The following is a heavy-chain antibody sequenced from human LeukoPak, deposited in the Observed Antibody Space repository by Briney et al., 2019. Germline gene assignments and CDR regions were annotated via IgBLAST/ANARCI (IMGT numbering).Heavy chain of an antibody. V-gene: IGHV3-66*01. Sequence: GGSLRLSCAASGFTVSSNYMNWVRQAPGKGLEWVSVIYSGGSTYYADSVKGRFTISRDNSKNTLYLQMNSLRAEDTAVYYCAKDPRVLLWFGELIGWGQGTLVTVSS. CDR3: AKDPRVLLWFGELIG. D-gene: IGHD3-10*01. CDR2: IYSGGST. CDR1: GFTVSSNY. J-gene: IGHJ4*02.